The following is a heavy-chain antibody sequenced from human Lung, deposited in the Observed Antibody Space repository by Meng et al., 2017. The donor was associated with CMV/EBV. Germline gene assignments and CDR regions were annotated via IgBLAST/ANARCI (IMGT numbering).Heavy chain of an antibody. V-gene: IGHV1-2*02. CDR2: INPNSGGT. CDR1: GYTFTGYY. J-gene: IGHJ6*02. Sequence: ASVKVSCKASGYTFTGYYMHWVRQAPGQGLEWMGWINPNSGGTNYAQKFQGRVTMARDTSISTAYMELSRLRSDDTAVYYCARGYCSSTSCPTVMDVWGQRTTVTISS. CDR3: ARGYCSSTSCPTVMDV. D-gene: IGHD2-2*01.